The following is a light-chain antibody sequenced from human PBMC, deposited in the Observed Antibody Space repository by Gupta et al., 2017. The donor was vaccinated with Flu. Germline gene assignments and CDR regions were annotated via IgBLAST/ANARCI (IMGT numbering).Light chain of an antibody. CDR3: AAWDDSLNAVV. CDR2: GND. J-gene: IGLJ2*01. Sequence: SLLPPPPSASWAPAQTVTISCSRTISTIGRNPVNWYQQLPGTAPKLLIYGNDQGPSGVPDRFSGSKAGTSASLAISGLQSEDEAAYYCAAWDDSLNAVVFGGGTKLTVL. V-gene: IGLV1-44*01. CDR1: ISTIGRNP.